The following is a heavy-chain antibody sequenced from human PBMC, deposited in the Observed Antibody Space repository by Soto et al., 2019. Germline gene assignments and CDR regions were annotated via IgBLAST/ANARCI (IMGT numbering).Heavy chain of an antibody. CDR2: ILQTGHT. CDR1: GDSFSSSNW. D-gene: IGHD2-15*01. Sequence: QVQLQESGPRLVKPSGTLSLTCGVSGDSFSSSNWWTWIRQPPGKGLEWIGDILQTGHTEPNPCLRSRITIARDTSKKRFSLNLTSVTATDTADYYCARSPRRVDGKWYFDYWGPGALVTVSS. CDR3: ARSPRRVDGKWYFDY. V-gene: IGHV4-4*02. J-gene: IGHJ4*02.